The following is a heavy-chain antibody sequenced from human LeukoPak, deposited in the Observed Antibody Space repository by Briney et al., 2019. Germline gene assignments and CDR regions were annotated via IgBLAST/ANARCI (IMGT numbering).Heavy chain of an antibody. CDR1: GFPFNKYA. V-gene: IGHV3-30*01. CDR2: ISYDGTNI. CDR3: ARGLTNYDASSAPVY. J-gene: IGHJ4*02. D-gene: IGHD3-3*01. Sequence: GGSLRLSCAASGFPFNKYAIQWVRQAPGTGLEWVAVISYDGTNIYYADSVKGRFTISRDNSKNTVFLQMNSLGAEDTAVYYCARGLTNYDASSAPVYWGQGALLTVTS.